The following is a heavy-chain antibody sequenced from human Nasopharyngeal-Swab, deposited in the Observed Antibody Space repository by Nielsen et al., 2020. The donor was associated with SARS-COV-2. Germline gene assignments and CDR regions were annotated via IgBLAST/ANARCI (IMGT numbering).Heavy chain of an antibody. V-gene: IGHV3-30*03. CDR2: ISYDGSNK. CDR3: ARGDTVTILTHFDY. CDR1: GITFSSYG. Sequence: SWAASGITFSSYGMHWVRQAPGKGLEWVAVISYDGSNKYYADSVKGRFTISRDNSKNTLYLQMNSLRAEDTAVYYCARGDTVTILTHFDYWGQGTLVTVSS. J-gene: IGHJ4*02. D-gene: IGHD4-17*01.